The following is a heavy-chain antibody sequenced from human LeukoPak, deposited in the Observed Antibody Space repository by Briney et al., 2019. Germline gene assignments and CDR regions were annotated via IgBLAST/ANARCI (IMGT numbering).Heavy chain of an antibody. CDR1: GYTFTSYG. Sequence: ASVKVSCKASGYTFTSYGISWVRQAPGQGLEWMGWINPNSGGTNYAQKFQGRVTMTRDTSISTAYMELSRLRSDDTAVYYCARADMGAFDIWAQGTMVTVSS. V-gene: IGHV1-2*02. CDR2: INPNSGGT. CDR3: ARADMGAFDI. J-gene: IGHJ3*02. D-gene: IGHD2-15*01.